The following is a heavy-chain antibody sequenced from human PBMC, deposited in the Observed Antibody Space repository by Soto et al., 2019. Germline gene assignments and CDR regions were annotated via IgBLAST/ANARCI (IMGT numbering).Heavy chain of an antibody. J-gene: IGHJ4*02. CDR1: GGSISSGGYY. V-gene: IGHV4-31*03. Sequence: PSETLSLTCTVSGGSISSGGYYWSWIRQHPGKGLEWIGYIYYSGSTYYNPSLKSRVTISVDTSKNQFSLKLSSVTAADTAVYYCVRGWYCSGGSCYHPFDYWGQGTLVTVSS. CDR3: VRGWYCSGGSCYHPFDY. CDR2: IYYSGST. D-gene: IGHD2-15*01.